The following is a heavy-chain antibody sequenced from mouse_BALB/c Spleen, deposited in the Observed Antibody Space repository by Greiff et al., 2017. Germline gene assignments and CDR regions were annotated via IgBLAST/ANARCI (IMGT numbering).Heavy chain of an antibody. Sequence: EVKLMESGPGLVKPSQSLSLTCSVTGYSITSGYYWNWIRQFPGNKLEWMGYISYDGSNNYNPSLKNRISITRDTSKNQFFLKLNSVTTEDTATYYCARVRGWFAYWGQGTLVTVSA. J-gene: IGHJ3*01. CDR1: GYSITSGYY. CDR2: ISYDGSN. V-gene: IGHV3-6*02. CDR3: ARVRGWFAY.